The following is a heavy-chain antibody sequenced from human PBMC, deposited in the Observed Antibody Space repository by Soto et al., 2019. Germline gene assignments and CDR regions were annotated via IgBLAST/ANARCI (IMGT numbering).Heavy chain of an antibody. V-gene: IGHV3-49*03. Sequence: GSLRLSCTASGFTVGDYAMSWFRQAPGKGLEWVGFIRSKAYGGTTQYAASVKGRFTISRDDSKGIAYLQMNSLKTEDTAVYNCTTNYYDSSGYDNWFDPWGQGTLVTVSS. CDR3: TTNYYDSSGYDNWFDP. CDR1: GFTVGDYA. J-gene: IGHJ5*02. D-gene: IGHD3-22*01. CDR2: IRSKAYGGTT.